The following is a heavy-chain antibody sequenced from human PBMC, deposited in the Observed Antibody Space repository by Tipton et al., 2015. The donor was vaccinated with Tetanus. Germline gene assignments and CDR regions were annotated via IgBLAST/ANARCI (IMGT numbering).Heavy chain of an antibody. Sequence: TLSLTCTVSGGSISSYYWSWIRQPAGKGLEWIGRIYTSGSTNYNPSLKSRVTMSVDTSKNQFSLKLSSVTAADTAVYYCARIVGSGSRRALDPWGQGTLVTVSS. J-gene: IGHJ5*02. D-gene: IGHD1-26*01. CDR1: GGSISSYY. V-gene: IGHV4-4*07. CDR2: IYTSGST. CDR3: ARIVGSGSRRALDP.